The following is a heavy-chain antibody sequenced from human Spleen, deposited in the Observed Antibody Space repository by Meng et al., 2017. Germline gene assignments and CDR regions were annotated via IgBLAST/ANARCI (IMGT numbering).Heavy chain of an antibody. D-gene: IGHD4-11*01. CDR2: INHSGST. CDR1: GGPSSDYY. Sequence: QVTFPRWGAGLLSLSETLSLTCVVSGGPSSDYYWSWIRKPPGKGLEWIGEINHSGSTNYNPSLESRATISVDTSQNNLSLKLSSVTAADSAVYYCARGPTTMAHDFDYWGQGTLVTVSS. CDR3: ARGPTTMAHDFDY. V-gene: IGHV4-34*01. J-gene: IGHJ4*02.